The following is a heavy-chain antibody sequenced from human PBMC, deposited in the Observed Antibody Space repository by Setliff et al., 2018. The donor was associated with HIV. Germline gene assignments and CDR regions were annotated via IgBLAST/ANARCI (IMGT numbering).Heavy chain of an antibody. J-gene: IGHJ3*01. V-gene: IGHV4-4*07. CDR3: ARARITMIGGRLEPYAFDR. CDR1: GGSFSTYY. CDR2: VHSTGTT. D-gene: IGHD3-10*01. Sequence: SETLSLTCTVSGGSFSTYYWSWIRQPAGEGPEYIGRVHSTGTTIYNPSLKSRGTMSVDASKNQLSLKLRSVTAADTAVYYCARARITMIGGRLEPYAFDRWGQGTKVTVSS.